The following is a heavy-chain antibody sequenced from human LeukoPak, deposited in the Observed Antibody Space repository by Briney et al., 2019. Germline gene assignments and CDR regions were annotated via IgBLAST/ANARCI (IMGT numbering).Heavy chain of an antibody. J-gene: IGHJ6*04. CDR1: GYSFTSYW. CDR3: ARLSYPGPDILPDTLLDV. Sequence: GESLKISCKGSGYSFTSYWIGWVRQMPGKGLEWMGIIYPGDSDTRYSPSFQGQVTISADKSISTAYLQWSSLKASDTAIYYCARLSYPGPDILPDTLLDVWGKGTTVTVSS. CDR2: IYPGDSDT. V-gene: IGHV5-51*01. D-gene: IGHD3-9*01.